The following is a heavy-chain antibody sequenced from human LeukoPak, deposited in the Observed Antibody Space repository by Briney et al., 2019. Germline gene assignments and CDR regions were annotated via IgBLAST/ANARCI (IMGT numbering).Heavy chain of an antibody. J-gene: IGHJ6*02. D-gene: IGHD3-3*01. CDR1: GFTFSSYA. CDR3: ARGDRITIFGAPYYYYGMDV. V-gene: IGHV3-23*01. CDR2: ISGSGGST. Sequence: GGSLRLPCAASGFTFSSYAMSWVRQAPGKGLEWVSAISGSGGSTYYADSVKGRFTISRDNSKNTLYLQMNSLRAEDTAVYYCARGDRITIFGAPYYYYGMDVWGQGTTVTVSS.